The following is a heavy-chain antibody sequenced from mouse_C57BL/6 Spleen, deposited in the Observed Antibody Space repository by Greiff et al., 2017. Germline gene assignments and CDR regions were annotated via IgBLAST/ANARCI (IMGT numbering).Heavy chain of an antibody. D-gene: IGHD1-1*02. CDR1: GYTFTSYW. V-gene: IGHV1-64*01. J-gene: IGHJ3*01. CDR2: INPNSGST. CDR3: ARLLGGYWFAY. Sequence: QVQLQQPGAELVKPGASVKLSCKASGYTFTSYWMHWVKQRPGQGLEWIGMINPNSGSTNYNQKFKGKATLTVDKSSSTAYMQLSSLTSEDSAVYYVARLLGGYWFAYCDRGTLVTVTA.